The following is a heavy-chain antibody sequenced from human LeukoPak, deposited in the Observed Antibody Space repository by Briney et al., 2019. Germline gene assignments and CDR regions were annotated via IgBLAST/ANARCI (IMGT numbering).Heavy chain of an antibody. Sequence: SETLSLTCSVSGGSINSGSYYWARIRQPAGKGLEWIGTIYYSGTTYDNPSLRSRVSFSIDASKNEFSLDLASVTAADTAVYYCARGSATMVRGEYFDYWGQGTLVTVSS. J-gene: IGHJ4*02. CDR1: GGSINSGSYY. CDR2: IYYSGTT. CDR3: ARGSATMVRGEYFDY. V-gene: IGHV4-39*01. D-gene: IGHD3-10*01.